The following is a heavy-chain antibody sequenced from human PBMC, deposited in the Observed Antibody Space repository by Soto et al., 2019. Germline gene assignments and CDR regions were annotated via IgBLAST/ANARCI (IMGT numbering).Heavy chain of an antibody. CDR2: IKSKTDGGTT. CDR1: GFTFSNAS. J-gene: IGHJ4*02. V-gene: IGHV3-15*01. CDR3: TTDQPHDYGDYVLVY. D-gene: IGHD4-17*01. Sequence: WGSLRLSRAASGFTFSNASLSWVRPAPGKGLEWVGRIKSKTDGGTTDYAAPVKGRFTISRDDSKNTLYLQMNSLKTEDTAVYYCTTDQPHDYGDYVLVYWGQGTLVTVSS.